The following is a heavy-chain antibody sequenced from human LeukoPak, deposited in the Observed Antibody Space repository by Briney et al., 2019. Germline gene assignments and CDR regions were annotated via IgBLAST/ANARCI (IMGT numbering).Heavy chain of an antibody. J-gene: IGHJ4*02. D-gene: IGHD3-22*01. CDR1: GGTFSSYA. Sequence: SVNVSCKASGGTFSSYAISWVRQAPGQGLEGMGGIIPIFGTASYAQKFQGRVTITADESTSTAYMELSSLRSEDTAVYYCARDPPSYDSSGPGDYWGQGTLVTVSS. CDR2: IIPIFGTA. CDR3: ARDPPSYDSSGPGDY. V-gene: IGHV1-69*13.